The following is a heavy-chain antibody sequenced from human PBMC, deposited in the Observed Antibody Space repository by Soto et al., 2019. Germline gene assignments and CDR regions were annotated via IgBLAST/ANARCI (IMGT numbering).Heavy chain of an antibody. V-gene: IGHV1-69*01. D-gene: IGHD3-16*01. CDR1: GGTFNGYG. CDR2: TVPVFDTS. CDR3: ARGVSNLGAYYTGPSAYDL. Sequence: QVQLVQSGAVVKKPGSSVEVSCKASGGTFNGYGISWVRQAPGQGLEWMGGTVPVFDTSKYAPRFQGRVTITAEQSPKTAYMELSRVRSEDPAIYFRARGVSNLGAYYTGPSAYDLWGQGTLVIVSS. J-gene: IGHJ3*01.